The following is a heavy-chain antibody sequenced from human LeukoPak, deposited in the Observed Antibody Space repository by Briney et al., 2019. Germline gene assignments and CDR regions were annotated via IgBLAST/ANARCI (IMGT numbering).Heavy chain of an antibody. J-gene: IGHJ4*02. D-gene: IGHD4-17*01. CDR2: INSDGSST. V-gene: IGHV3-74*01. CDR1: GFTFSSYW. Sequence: GGSLRLSCAASGFTFSSYWMHWVRQAPGKGLVWVSRINSDGSSTSYVDSVKGRFTISRDNAKNTLYLQMNSLRAEDTAVYYCAKDRTKYGVSDYWGQGTLVTVSS. CDR3: AKDRTKYGVSDY.